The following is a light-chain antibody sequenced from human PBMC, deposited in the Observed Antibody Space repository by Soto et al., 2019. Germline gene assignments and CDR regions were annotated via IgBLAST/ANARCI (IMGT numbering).Light chain of an antibody. Sequence: QSVLTRPPSVSGAPGQGVTISCTGSSSNIGSGFDVHWYQQLPGTDPKLLIYGKNNRPAGVPDRFSGSKSGTSASLAITGLQAEDEADYYCQSYDSSLSGYVFGTGTKLTVL. CDR3: QSYDSSLSGYV. V-gene: IGLV1-40*01. CDR1: SSNIGSGFD. CDR2: GKN. J-gene: IGLJ1*01.